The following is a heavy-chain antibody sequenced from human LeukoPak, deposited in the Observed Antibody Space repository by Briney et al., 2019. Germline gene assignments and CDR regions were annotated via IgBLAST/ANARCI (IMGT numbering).Heavy chain of an antibody. CDR3: AREADYGDYSRGIDY. J-gene: IGHJ4*02. D-gene: IGHD4-17*01. Sequence: ASVKVSCKASGYTFTSYGISWVRQAPGQGLEWMGWISAYNGNTNCTQKLQGRVTMTTDTSTSTAYMELRSLRSDDTAVYYCAREADYGDYSRGIDYWGQGTLVTVSS. CDR1: GYTFTSYG. V-gene: IGHV1-18*01. CDR2: ISAYNGNT.